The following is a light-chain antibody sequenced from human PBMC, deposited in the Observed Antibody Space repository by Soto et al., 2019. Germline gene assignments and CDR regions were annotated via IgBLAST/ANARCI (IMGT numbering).Light chain of an antibody. J-gene: IGLJ3*02. V-gene: IGLV2-14*01. CDR3: ISYIPSTTTHWV. Sequence: QSALTQPASVSGSPGQSITSSCTGTNSDVGGYDRVSWYQHHPGKAPKLLIFEVYNRPSGISDRVSGSKSGDTASLTISGLQAEDEADYYCISYIPSTTTHWVFGGGTKGTVL. CDR1: NSDVGGYDR. CDR2: EVY.